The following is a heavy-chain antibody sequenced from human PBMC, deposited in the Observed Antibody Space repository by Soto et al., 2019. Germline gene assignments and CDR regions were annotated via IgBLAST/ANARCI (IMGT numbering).Heavy chain of an antibody. Sequence: GESLKISCAASGFTFSSYAMSWVRQAPGKGLEWVSAISGSGGSTYYADSVKGRFTISRDNSKNTLYLQMNSLRAEDTAVYYCAKPQYLDAFDIWGQGTMVTVSS. CDR2: ISGSGGST. CDR1: GFTFSSYA. J-gene: IGHJ3*02. CDR3: AKPQYLDAFDI. V-gene: IGHV3-23*01.